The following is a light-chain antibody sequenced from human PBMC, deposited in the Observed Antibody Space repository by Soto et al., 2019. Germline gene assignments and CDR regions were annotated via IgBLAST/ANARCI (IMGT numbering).Light chain of an antibody. CDR3: QQYGSPPIT. CDR2: GTS. Sequence: VLAQTPATLSFSPGERTTPSCRGSQSVSSTYLAWYQQQPGQAPRLLMSGTSNRATGTPDRFSGSGSGTDFTLTISRLEPEDFAVYYCQQYGSPPITFGQGTRLEIK. J-gene: IGKJ5*01. CDR1: QSVSSTY. V-gene: IGKV3-20*01.